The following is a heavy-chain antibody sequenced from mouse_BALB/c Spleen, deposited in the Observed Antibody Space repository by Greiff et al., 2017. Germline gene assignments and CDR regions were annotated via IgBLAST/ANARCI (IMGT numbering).Heavy chain of an antibody. V-gene: IGHV5-6-3*01. D-gene: IGHD2-1*01. CDR1: GFTFSSYG. J-gene: IGHJ2*01. CDR2: INSNGGST. Sequence: EVMLVESGGGLVQPGGSLKLSCAASGFTFSSYGMSWVRQTPDKRLELVATINSNGGSTYYPDSVKGRFTISRDNAKNTLYLQMSSLKSEDTAMYYCAREGYDGNFDYWGQGTTLTVSS. CDR3: AREGYDGNFDY.